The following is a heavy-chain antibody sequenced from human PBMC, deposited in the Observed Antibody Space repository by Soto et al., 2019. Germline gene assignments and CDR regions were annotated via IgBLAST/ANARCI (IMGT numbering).Heavy chain of an antibody. CDR2: ISSSSSYI. CDR1: GFTFSSYS. CDR3: AREQEKIRVLEGNDN. D-gene: IGHD3-3*01. Sequence: GGSLRLSCAASGFTFSSYSMNWVRQAPGKGLEWVSSISSSSSYIYYADSVKGRFTISRDNAMNTLYRQMNSLRAEDTAVYYGAREQEKIRVLEGNDNWGQGTMVTVSS. V-gene: IGHV3-21*01. J-gene: IGHJ4*02.